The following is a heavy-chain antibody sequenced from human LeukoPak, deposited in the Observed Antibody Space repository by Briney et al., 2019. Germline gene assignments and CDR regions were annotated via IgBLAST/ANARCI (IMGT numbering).Heavy chain of an antibody. CDR2: MNPNSGNT. D-gene: IGHD3-3*01. V-gene: IGHV1-8*01. CDR1: GYTFTSYD. CDR3: ASMSIEYYDFWSGYYYYYGMDV. J-gene: IGHJ6*02. Sequence: PVASVTVSCKASGYTFTSYDINWVRQAAGQGLEWMGWMNPNSGNTGYAQKFQGRVTMTRNTSISTAYMELSSLRSEDTAVYYCASMSIEYYDFWSGYYYYYGMDVWGQGTTVTVSS.